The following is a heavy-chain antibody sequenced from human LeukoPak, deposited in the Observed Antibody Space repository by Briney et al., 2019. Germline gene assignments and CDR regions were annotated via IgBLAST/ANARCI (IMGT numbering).Heavy chain of an antibody. CDR3: ARDGGVLTAQNRDY. Sequence: ASVKVSCKASGYTFTGYYIHWVRQAPGQGLEWMEWINPNSGGTNYAQKFQGRVTMTRDTSISTAYMELSRLRFDDTAVYYCARDGGVLTAQNRDYWGQGTLVTVSS. V-gene: IGHV1-2*02. D-gene: IGHD3-16*01. CDR2: INPNSGGT. J-gene: IGHJ4*02. CDR1: GYTFTGYY.